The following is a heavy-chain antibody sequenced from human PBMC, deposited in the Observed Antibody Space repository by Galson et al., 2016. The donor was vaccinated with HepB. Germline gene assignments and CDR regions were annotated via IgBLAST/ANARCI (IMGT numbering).Heavy chain of an antibody. CDR3: ARIGFGDSGTVFAY. CDR1: GFSLSTTGVR. V-gene: IGHV2-70*04. Sequence: PALVKPTQTLTLTCTFSGFSLSTTGVRVSWIRQPPGKALEWLARIDWADDKFYSISLRTRLSISKETSKNQVGLTMTNMDPVDTATLYCARIGFGDSGTVFAYWGQGTLVTVSS. D-gene: IGHD2-21*02. CDR2: IDWADDK. J-gene: IGHJ4*02.